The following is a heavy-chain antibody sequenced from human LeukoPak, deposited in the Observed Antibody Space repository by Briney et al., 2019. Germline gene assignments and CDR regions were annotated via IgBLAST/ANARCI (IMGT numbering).Heavy chain of an antibody. CDR1: GGSISSYY. CDR3: AIRGHCSGGSCYSFAFDI. D-gene: IGHD2-15*01. V-gene: IGHV4-59*01. Sequence: PSETPSLTCTVSGGSISSYYWSWIRQPPGKGLEWIGYIYYSGSTNYNPSLKSRVTISVDTSKNQFSLKLSSVTAADTAVYYCAIRGHCSGGSCYSFAFDIWGQGTMVTVSS. J-gene: IGHJ3*02. CDR2: IYYSGST.